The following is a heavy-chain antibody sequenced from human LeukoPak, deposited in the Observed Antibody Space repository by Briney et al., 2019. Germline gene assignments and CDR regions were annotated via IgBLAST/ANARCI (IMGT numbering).Heavy chain of an antibody. V-gene: IGHV4-31*03. J-gene: IGHJ4*02. Sequence: PSETLSLTCTASGGSISSGGYYWSWIRQHPGKGLEWIGYIYYSGSTYYNPSHKSRVTISVDTSKNQFSLELSSVTAADTAVYYCARDSTVYGDYIFWGQGTLVTVSS. D-gene: IGHD4-17*01. CDR1: GGSISSGGYY. CDR3: ARDSTVYGDYIF. CDR2: IYYSGST.